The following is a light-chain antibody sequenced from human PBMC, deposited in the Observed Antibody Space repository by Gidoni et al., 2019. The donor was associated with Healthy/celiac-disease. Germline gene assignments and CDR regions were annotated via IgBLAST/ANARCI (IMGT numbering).Light chain of an antibody. CDR2: GAS. V-gene: IGKV3-15*01. CDR1: QSVSSN. CDR3: QQYNNWHFT. J-gene: IGKJ2*01. Sequence: EIVMTQSPATLAVSPGERATLSCRASQSVSSNLAWYQQKPCQAPRLLIYGASTRATGIPARFSGSGSGTEFTLTISSLQSEDFAVYYCQQYNNWHFTFXQXTKLEIK.